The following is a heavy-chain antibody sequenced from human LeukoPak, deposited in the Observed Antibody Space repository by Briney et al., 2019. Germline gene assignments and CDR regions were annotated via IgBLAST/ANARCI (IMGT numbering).Heavy chain of an antibody. Sequence: GGSLRLSCAASGFTFSSYWMHWVRQAPGKGLEWVANIKQDGSEKYYVDSVKGRFTISRDNAKNSLYLQMNSLRAEDTAVYYCARWVGQWLVKKSFDYWGQGTLVTVSS. J-gene: IGHJ4*02. CDR2: IKQDGSEK. CDR3: ARWVGQWLVKKSFDY. V-gene: IGHV3-7*01. D-gene: IGHD6-19*01. CDR1: GFTFSSYW.